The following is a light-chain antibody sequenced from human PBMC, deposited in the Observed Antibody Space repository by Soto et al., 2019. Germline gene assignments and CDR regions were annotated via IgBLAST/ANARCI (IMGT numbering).Light chain of an antibody. J-gene: IGLJ1*01. CDR3: AAWDDSLNGYV. CDR1: SSNIGNNP. Sequence: QSVLTQPPSASGTPGQSVTISCSGSSSNIGNNPVNWYQQLPGTAPKLLIYTSNQRPSGVPDRFSGSKSGTSASLAISGLQSEDEADYYCAAWDDSLNGYVFGTGTKVTGL. V-gene: IGLV1-44*01. CDR2: TSN.